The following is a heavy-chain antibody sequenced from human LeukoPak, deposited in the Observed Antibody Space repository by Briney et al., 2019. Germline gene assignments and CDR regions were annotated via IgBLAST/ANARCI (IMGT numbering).Heavy chain of an antibody. J-gene: IGHJ3*02. CDR3: AKLHPWYLLGLPYAFDI. Sequence: PGGSLRLSCVASGFTFSSYGMHWVRQAPGKGLEWVAFIRYDGSNKYYADSVKGRFTISRDNSKNTLYLQMNSLRAEDTAVYYCAKLHPWYLLGLPYAFDIWGQGTMVTVSS. CDR1: GFTFSSYG. D-gene: IGHD3/OR15-3a*01. CDR2: IRYDGSNK. V-gene: IGHV3-30*02.